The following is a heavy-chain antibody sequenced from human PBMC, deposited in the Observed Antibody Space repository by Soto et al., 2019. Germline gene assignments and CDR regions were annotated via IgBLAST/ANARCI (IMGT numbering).Heavy chain of an antibody. CDR1: GYTFSNYA. CDR2: INTGSGYT. D-gene: IGHD2-8*02. CDR3: ARDRVYTGGSDADY. V-gene: IGHV1-18*01. Sequence: QVHLVQSGAEVKKPGSSVRVSCKTSGYTFSNYAISWVRQAPGQGLEWMGWINTGSGYTHYANDRVTMTTDASTYTAYLEVTSLRSDDTAISYCARDRVYTGGSDADYWGQGTVVTVSS. J-gene: IGHJ4*02.